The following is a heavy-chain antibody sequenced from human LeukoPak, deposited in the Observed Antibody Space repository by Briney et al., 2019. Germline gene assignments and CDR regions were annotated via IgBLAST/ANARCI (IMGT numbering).Heavy chain of an antibody. D-gene: IGHD3-10*01. CDR1: GGSISSYY. CDR2: IYTSGST. J-gene: IGHJ6*03. V-gene: IGHV4-4*07. Sequence: SETLSLTCAVSGGSISSYYWSWIRQPAGKGLEWIGRIYTSGSTNYNPSLKSRVTISVDTSKNQFSLKLSSVTAADTAVYYCARDRITMVRGVINYYYYMDVWGKGTTVTISS. CDR3: ARDRITMVRGVINYYYYMDV.